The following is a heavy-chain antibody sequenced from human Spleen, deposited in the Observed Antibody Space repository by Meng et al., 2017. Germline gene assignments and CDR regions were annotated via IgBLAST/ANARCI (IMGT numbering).Heavy chain of an antibody. Sequence: GESLKISCAASGFTVGSNYVSWLRQAPGKGLEWLSTIYSGGGTFYADSAKGRFTISRDNSKNTVYLQMNSLRVEDTAVYYCASGRPLPWGVLLLSYLDYWGQGTLVTVSS. CDR3: ASGRPLPWGVLLLSYLDY. J-gene: IGHJ4*02. CDR1: GFTVGSNY. D-gene: IGHD3-16*01. V-gene: IGHV3-53*01. CDR2: IYSGGGT.